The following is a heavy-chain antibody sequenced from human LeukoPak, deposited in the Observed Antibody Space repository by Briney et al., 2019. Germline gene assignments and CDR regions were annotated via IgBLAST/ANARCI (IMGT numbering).Heavy chain of an antibody. CDR3: ARPSAVAGVFDY. D-gene: IGHD6-19*01. J-gene: IGHJ4*02. CDR2: ISAYNGNT. Sequence: ASVKVSCKASGYTFTSYGISWVRQAPGQGLAWVGWISAYNGNTNYAQKLQGRVTMTTDTSTSTAYMELRSLRSDDTAVYYCARPSAVAGVFDYWGQGTLVTVSS. V-gene: IGHV1-18*01. CDR1: GYTFTSYG.